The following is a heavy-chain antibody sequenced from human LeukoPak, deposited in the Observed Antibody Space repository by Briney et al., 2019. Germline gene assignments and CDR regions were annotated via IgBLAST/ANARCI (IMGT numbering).Heavy chain of an antibody. D-gene: IGHD2-2*01. CDR2: IYTSGST. CDR3: ARHNHCSSTSCYSQSHYYMDV. J-gene: IGHJ6*03. V-gene: IGHV4-4*09. CDR1: GGSISSYY. Sequence: TSETLSLTCTVSGGSISSYYWSWIRQPPGKGLEWIGYIYTSGSTNYNPSLKGRVTISVDTSKNQFSLKLSSVTAADTAVYYCARHNHCSSTSCYSQSHYYMDVWGKGTTVTVSS.